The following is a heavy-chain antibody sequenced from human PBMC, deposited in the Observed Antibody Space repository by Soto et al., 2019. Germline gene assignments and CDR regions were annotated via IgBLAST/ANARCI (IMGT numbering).Heavy chain of an antibody. CDR1: GFSFSDYN. V-gene: IGHV3-11*01. J-gene: IGHJ4*01. CDR2: ISSSGTTI. Sequence: GGSLRLSCAASGFSFSDYNMNWIRQAPGKGLEWISDISSSGTTIYYADSVKGRFTISRDNAKNSLHLQMNSLRAEDTAVYYCARDLRYCTRTRCYLHPAILKGYFFDYWGHGTLVTVSS. CDR3: ARDLRYCTRTRCYLHPAILKGYFFDY. D-gene: IGHD2-2*01.